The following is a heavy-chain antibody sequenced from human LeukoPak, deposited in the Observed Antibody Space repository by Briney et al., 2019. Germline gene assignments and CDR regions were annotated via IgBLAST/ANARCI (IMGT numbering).Heavy chain of an antibody. Sequence: SETLSLTCTVSGGSISSYYWSWIRQPPGKGLEWTGYIYYSGSTNYNPSLNSRVTISVDTSKNQFSLRLSSVTAADTAIYYCARAASGRFDYWGQGTLVTVSS. V-gene: IGHV4-59*08. D-gene: IGHD6-25*01. CDR2: IYYSGST. CDR1: GGSISSYY. J-gene: IGHJ4*02. CDR3: ARAASGRFDY.